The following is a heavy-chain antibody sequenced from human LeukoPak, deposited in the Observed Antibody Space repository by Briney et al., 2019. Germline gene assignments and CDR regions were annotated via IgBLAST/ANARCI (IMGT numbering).Heavy chain of an antibody. CDR2: ISYDRNNK. J-gene: IGHJ4*02. V-gene: IGHV3-30-3*01. CDR3: ARDRRGYSYGYGFDS. D-gene: IGHD5-18*01. CDR1: GFTFSAYA. Sequence: PGGSLRLSCAASGFTFSAYAMHWVRQAPGKGLEWVALISYDRNNKYSADSVKGRFTISRDNSKNTLYLQMNSLRAENTAVYYCARDRRGYSYGYGFDSWGQGTLVTVSS.